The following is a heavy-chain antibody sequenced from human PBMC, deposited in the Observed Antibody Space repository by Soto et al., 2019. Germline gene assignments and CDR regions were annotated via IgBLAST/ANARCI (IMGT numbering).Heavy chain of an antibody. Sequence: QVQLVQSGAEVKKPGASVKVSCKASGYALTDYYLHWVRLAPGQGLEWMGWINPNSGGTNYAQTCRGWVTMTRDTSISTAYMELSSLRSDDTAVYYCARLVGDYYGSGSLDHWGQGTLVTVSS. J-gene: IGHJ4*02. D-gene: IGHD3-10*01. CDR2: INPNSGGT. V-gene: IGHV1-2*04. CDR1: GYALTDYY. CDR3: ARLVGDYYGSGSLDH.